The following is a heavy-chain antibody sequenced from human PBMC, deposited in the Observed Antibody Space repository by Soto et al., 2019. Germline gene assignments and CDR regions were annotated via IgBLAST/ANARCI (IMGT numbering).Heavy chain of an antibody. CDR2: IGSSSSTI. V-gene: IGHV3-48*02. CDR1: GFTFSSYS. CDR3: ARAPPPAYSSSWYQNYYYYGMDV. Sequence: GGSLRLSCAASGFTFSSYSMNWVRQAPGKGLEWVSYIGSSSSTIYYGDSVKGRLTISRDNAKNSLYLQMNSLRDEDTAVYYCARAPPPAYSSSWYQNYYYYGMDVWGQGTTVTVSS. D-gene: IGHD6-13*01. J-gene: IGHJ6*02.